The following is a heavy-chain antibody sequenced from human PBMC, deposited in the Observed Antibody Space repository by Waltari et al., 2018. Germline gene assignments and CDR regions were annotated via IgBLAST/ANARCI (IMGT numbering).Heavy chain of an antibody. D-gene: IGHD3-3*01. CDR1: GFTVSSNY. CDR3: ARSRYDLWSVLHAFDI. J-gene: IGHJ3*02. V-gene: IGHV3-53*02. CDR2: IYSGGST. Sequence: EVQLVETGGGLIQPGGSLRLSCAASGFTVSSNYMSWVRQAPGKGREWVSVIYSGGSTYVAGCVKGGFASSGDNSKNTLYLQMNSRRAEDTAVYYCARSRYDLWSVLHAFDIWGQGTMVTVSS.